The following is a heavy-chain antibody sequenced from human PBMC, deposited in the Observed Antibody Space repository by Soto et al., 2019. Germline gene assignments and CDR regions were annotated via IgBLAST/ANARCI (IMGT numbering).Heavy chain of an antibody. D-gene: IGHD3-22*01. CDR2: IYYSGST. V-gene: IGHV4-39*01. Sequence: QLQLQESGPGLVKPSETLSLTCTVSGGSISSSSYYWGWIRQPPGKGLEWIGSIYYSGSTYYNPSLKSRVTISVDTSKNQFSLKLSSVTAADTAVYYCARYYDSSCYYSGNDAFDIWGQGTMVTVSS. J-gene: IGHJ3*02. CDR1: GGSISSSSYY. CDR3: ARYYDSSCYYSGNDAFDI.